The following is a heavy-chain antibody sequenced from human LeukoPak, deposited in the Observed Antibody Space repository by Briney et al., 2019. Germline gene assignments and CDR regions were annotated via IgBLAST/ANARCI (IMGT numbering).Heavy chain of an antibody. Sequence: ASVKVSCKASGYTFTTYGISWVRQAPGQGPEWMGWINAYNDNRNYAQNLQGRVTMTTDTSTTTAYMELRSLRSDDTAVYYCARVDSRSNACDYWGQGTLVTVSS. D-gene: IGHD6-13*01. J-gene: IGHJ4*02. CDR2: INAYNDNR. CDR3: ARVDSRSNACDY. V-gene: IGHV1-18*01. CDR1: GYTFTTYG.